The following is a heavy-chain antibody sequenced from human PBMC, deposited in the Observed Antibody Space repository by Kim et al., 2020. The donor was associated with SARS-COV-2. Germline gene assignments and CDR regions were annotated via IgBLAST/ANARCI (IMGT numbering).Heavy chain of an antibody. Sequence: SETLSLTCTVSGGSISSYYWSWIRQPPGKGLEWIGYIYYSGSTNYNPSLKSRVTISVDTSKNQFSLKLSSVTAADTAVYYCARFGGNSHYYYGMDVWGQGTTVTVSS. J-gene: IGHJ6*02. D-gene: IGHD2-21*02. CDR3: ARFGGNSHYYYGMDV. V-gene: IGHV4-59*01. CDR1: GGSISSYY. CDR2: IYYSGST.